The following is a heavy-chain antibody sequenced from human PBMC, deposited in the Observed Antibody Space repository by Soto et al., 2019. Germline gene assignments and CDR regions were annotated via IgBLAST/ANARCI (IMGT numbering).Heavy chain of an antibody. J-gene: IGHJ4*02. CDR2: VVPLLGIE. Sequence: QVQLVQSGAKVKRPGSSVKVSCKASGGTFNSHTINWVRQAPGQGLEWVGRVVPLLGIESHPQKFKDRLTITADTSTGSVFMELSNRSSEDTAVYYCTRDCHEKDVVPVPRQHFNSGGAGTLLTVSS. CDR3: TRDCHEKDVVPVPRQHFNS. V-gene: IGHV1-69*02. D-gene: IGHD2-21*01. CDR1: GGTFNSHT.